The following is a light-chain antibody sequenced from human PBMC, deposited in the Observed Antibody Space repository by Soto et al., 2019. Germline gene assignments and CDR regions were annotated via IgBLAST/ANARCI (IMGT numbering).Light chain of an antibody. V-gene: IGKV3-15*01. CDR3: QQYTAWPLT. CDR1: QTVYNN. CDR2: FAS. J-gene: IGKJ4*01. Sequence: IVMTQSPATLSVSPREKATLSCRASQTVYNNLAWYQQKPGQAPRLLVYFASTRATGIPARFSGSGSGTEFSLTISSLQSEDFALYYCQQYTAWPLTFGGGTKVETK.